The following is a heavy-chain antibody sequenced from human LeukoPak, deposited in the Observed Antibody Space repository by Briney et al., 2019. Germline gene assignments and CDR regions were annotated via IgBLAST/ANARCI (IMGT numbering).Heavy chain of an antibody. J-gene: IGHJ5*02. CDR3: AKGSFNWFDP. D-gene: IGHD3-10*01. CDR1: GFTFSSYA. V-gene: IGHV3-23*01. CDR2: ISGSGGST. Sequence: GGSLRLYCAASGFTFSSYAMRWVRQAPGKGLEWVSAISGSGGSTYYADSVKGRFTISRDNSKNTLYLQMNSLRAEDTAVYYCAKGSFNWFDPWGQGTLVTVSS.